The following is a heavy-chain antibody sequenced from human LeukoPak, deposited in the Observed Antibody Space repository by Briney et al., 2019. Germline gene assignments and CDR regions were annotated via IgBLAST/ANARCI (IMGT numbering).Heavy chain of an antibody. CDR1: GYTFTGYY. J-gene: IGHJ4*02. D-gene: IGHD3-9*01. Sequence: ASVKVSCKASGYTFTGYYMHWVRQAPGQGLEWMGWINPNSGGTNYAQKFQGRVTMTRDTSISTAYMELSRLRSDDTAVYYCARVDYDILTGCSKAYFDYWGQGTLVTVSS. CDR2: INPNSGGT. CDR3: ARVDYDILTGCSKAYFDY. V-gene: IGHV1-2*02.